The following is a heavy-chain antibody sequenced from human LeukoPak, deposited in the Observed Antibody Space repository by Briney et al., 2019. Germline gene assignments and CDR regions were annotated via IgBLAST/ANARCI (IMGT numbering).Heavy chain of an antibody. D-gene: IGHD3-22*01. CDR2: ISWNSGSI. V-gene: IGHV3-9*01. CDR3: AKVLYYYDSSGYYKGGYYFDY. J-gene: IGHJ4*02. Sequence: GGSLRLSCAAYGFTFSSYAMPWVRQAPGKGLEWVSGISWNSGSIGYADSVKGRFTISRDNAKNSLYLQMNSLRAEDTALYYCAKVLYYYDSSGYYKGGYYFDYWGQGTLVTVSS. CDR1: GFTFSSYA.